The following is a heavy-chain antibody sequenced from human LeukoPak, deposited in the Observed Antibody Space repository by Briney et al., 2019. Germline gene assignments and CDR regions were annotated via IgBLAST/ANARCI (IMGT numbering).Heavy chain of an antibody. J-gene: IGHJ4*02. Sequence: PSETLSLTCTVSYASITRPRYYWAWIRQPPGKGLEWLGTLYCGGSTCSNPSFRGGVTISVDTSSNQFSLKLTAVTAADWAGNFCGRHIPHIDYLALRGRGTLVTVSS. V-gene: IGHV4-39*01. D-gene: IGHD2-21*01. CDR1: YASITRPRYY. CDR3: GRHIPHIDYLAL. CDR2: LYCGGST.